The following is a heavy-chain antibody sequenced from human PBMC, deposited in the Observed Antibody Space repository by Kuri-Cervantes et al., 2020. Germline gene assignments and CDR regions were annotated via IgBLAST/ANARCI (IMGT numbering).Heavy chain of an antibody. Sequence: SETLSLTCTVSGGSISSGGYYWSWIRQHPGKGLEWIGYIYYTGSTTYNPSLKSRVTISVDTSNNQFSLNLDSVTAADTAVYYCARALYSYDPSGFDYWGQGTLVTSPQ. CDR3: ARALYSYDPSGFDY. J-gene: IGHJ4*02. CDR2: IYYTGST. V-gene: IGHV4-61*08. CDR1: GGSISSGGYY. D-gene: IGHD5-18*01.